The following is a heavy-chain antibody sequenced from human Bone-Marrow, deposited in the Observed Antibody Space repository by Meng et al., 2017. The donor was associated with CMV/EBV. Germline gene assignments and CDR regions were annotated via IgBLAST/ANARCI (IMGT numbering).Heavy chain of an antibody. J-gene: IGHJ4*02. CDR1: GYTLTGYY. D-gene: IGHD2-15*01. CDR3: ARDLGGYCSGGSCL. CDR2: INPNSGGT. V-gene: IGHV1-2*02. Sequence: VQSEAEVMKLGASGNVLCKHYGYTLTGYYMDWVRQAPGQGLEWMGWINPNSGGTNYAQKFQGRVTMTRDTSISTAYMELSRLRSDDTAVYYCARDLGGYCSGGSCLWGQGTLVTVSS.